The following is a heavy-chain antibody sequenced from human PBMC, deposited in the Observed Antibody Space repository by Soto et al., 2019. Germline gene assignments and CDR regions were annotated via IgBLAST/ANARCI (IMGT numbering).Heavy chain of an antibody. D-gene: IGHD3-22*01. Sequence: QVQLVQSGAEVKKPGASVNVSCKASGYTFTSYGISWVRQAPGQGLEWLGWISGYSGNTKYAQKFQGRVTLSTDTSTNTAYMDLRSLKSDDTAVYYCARDIRSSGIKFDPWGQGTLVIVSS. J-gene: IGHJ5*02. CDR3: ARDIRSSGIKFDP. CDR2: ISGYSGNT. CDR1: GYTFTSYG. V-gene: IGHV1-18*01.